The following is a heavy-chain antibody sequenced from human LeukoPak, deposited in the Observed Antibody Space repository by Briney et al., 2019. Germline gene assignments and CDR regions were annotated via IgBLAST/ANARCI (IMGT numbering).Heavy chain of an antibody. J-gene: IGHJ6*02. D-gene: IGHD6-13*01. CDR1: GFTFSSYA. CDR3: AKEGRNRQQLVGSRYYGMDV. V-gene: IGHV3-23*01. CDR2: ISGSGGST. Sequence: GGSLRLSCAASGFTFSSYAMSWVRQAPGKGLEWVSAISGSGGSTYYADSVKGRFTISRDNSKNTLYLQMNSLRAEDTAVYYCAKEGRNRQQLVGSRYYGMDVWGQGTTVTVSS.